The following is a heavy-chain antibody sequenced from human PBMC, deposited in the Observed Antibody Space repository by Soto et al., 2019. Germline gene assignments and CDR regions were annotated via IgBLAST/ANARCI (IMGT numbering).Heavy chain of an antibody. J-gene: IGHJ4*02. CDR3: ARGRGVSSWYETPHYFDS. V-gene: IGHV1-18*01. CDR2: ISVHNGHT. CDR1: GYSFTSYG. Sequence: QPQLMQSGAEVKKPGASVRVSCKASGYSFTSYGITWVRQTPGQGLEWMGWISVHNGHTDYPQKFQGRLTMTTDTSTSTAYMELASLRSDDTAVYYCARGRGVSSWYETPHYFDSWGQGTLVTVSS. D-gene: IGHD6-13*01.